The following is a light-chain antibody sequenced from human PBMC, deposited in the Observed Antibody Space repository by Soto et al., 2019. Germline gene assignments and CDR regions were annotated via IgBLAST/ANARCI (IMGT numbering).Light chain of an antibody. CDR3: QQVQGFPFT. CDR2: ATS. CDR1: QDITSY. Sequence: DIQLTQSPSFLSASVGDRVTITCRASQDITSYVAWYQQQPEKAPKLLIFATSKLQSGVPSRFSGSGSGTEFTLSISSLQPEDFATCYCQQVQGFPFTFGPGTTVDIK. J-gene: IGKJ3*01. V-gene: IGKV1-9*01.